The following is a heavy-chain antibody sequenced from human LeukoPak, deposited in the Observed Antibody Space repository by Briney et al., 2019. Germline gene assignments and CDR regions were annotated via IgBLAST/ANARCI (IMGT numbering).Heavy chain of an antibody. Sequence: ASVKVSCKASGYTFTSYGISWVRQAPGQGLEWMGWISAYNGNTNYAQKLQGRVTMTTDTSTSTAYMELSSLRSEDTAVYYCARDPSLFSRYNWSDIPYHYGMDVWGQGTTVTVSS. CDR3: ARDPSLFSRYNWSDIPYHYGMDV. D-gene: IGHD1-20*01. J-gene: IGHJ6*02. CDR1: GYTFTSYG. V-gene: IGHV1-18*01. CDR2: ISAYNGNT.